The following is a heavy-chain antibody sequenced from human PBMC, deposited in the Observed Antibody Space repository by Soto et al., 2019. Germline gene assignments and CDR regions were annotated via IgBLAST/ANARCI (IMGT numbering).Heavy chain of an antibody. CDR2: IIPIFGTA. J-gene: IGHJ6*02. Sequence: SVKVSCKASGGTFSSYAISWVRQAPGQGLEWMGGIIPIFGTANYAQKFQGRVTITADESTSPAYMELSSLRSEDTAVYYCARGPTVSTAYYYYGMDVWGQGTKVIVSS. CDR3: ARGPTVSTAYYYYGMDV. CDR1: GGTFSSYA. D-gene: IGHD4-4*01. V-gene: IGHV1-69*13.